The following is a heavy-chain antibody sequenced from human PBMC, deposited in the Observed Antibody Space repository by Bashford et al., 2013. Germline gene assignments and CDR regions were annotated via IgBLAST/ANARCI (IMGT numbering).Heavy chain of an antibody. Sequence: ASVKVSCKASGYTFTGYYMHWVRQAPGQGLEWMGWIDPKSGDTRYSQKFQGRVTMTRDTSISAIYLELGSLRDDDTAVYYCARVLVPGRWGLDFQHWGQGDPRSPSP. CDR1: GYTFTGYY. CDR3: ARVLVPGRWGLDFQH. J-gene: IGHJ1*01. D-gene: IGHD5-24*01. CDR2: IDPKSGDT. V-gene: IGHV1-2*02.